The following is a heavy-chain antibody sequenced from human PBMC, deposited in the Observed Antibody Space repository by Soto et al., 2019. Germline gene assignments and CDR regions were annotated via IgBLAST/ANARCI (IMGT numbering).Heavy chain of an antibody. V-gene: IGHV1-18*01. CDR3: ARDIGNSGFDY. CDR2: ISAYNGNT. CDR1: GYTFASHG. D-gene: IGHD7-27*01. J-gene: IGHJ4*02. Sequence: ASVKVSCKASGYTFASHGIRWVRQAPGQGLEWMGWISAYNGNTNYAQKLQGRVTMTTDTSTSRAYMELRSLRSDDTAVYYCARDIGNSGFDYWGQGTLVTSPQ.